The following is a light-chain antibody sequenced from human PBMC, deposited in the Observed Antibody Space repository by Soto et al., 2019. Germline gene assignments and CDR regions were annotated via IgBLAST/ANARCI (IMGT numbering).Light chain of an antibody. Sequence: EIVLTQSPATLSLSPGERATLSCRASQSVSSLLAWYQQKPGQAPRLLIYDASSRATGIPTRFSGSGSGTDFNLTISRLEPEDFAVYYCQQRSNWPLTFGGGTKVEIK. V-gene: IGKV3-11*01. CDR1: QSVSSL. CDR2: DAS. J-gene: IGKJ4*01. CDR3: QQRSNWPLT.